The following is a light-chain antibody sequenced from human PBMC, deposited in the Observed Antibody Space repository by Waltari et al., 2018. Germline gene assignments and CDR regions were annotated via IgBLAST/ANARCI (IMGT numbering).Light chain of an antibody. Sequence: SALTQPASVSGSPGQSITISCPGTRSDFGIYNLVSCSQHHPGKAPKLMIYEVTKRPSGVSSRFSASRSGNTASLTISGLQAEDEADYYCCSYNDGPYVFGTGTKVTVL. CDR1: RSDFGIYNL. CDR2: EVT. V-gene: IGLV2-23*02. J-gene: IGLJ1*01. CDR3: CSYNDGPYV.